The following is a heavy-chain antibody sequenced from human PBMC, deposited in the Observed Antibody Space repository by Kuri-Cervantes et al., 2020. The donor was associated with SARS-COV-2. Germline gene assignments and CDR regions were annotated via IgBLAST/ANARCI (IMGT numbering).Heavy chain of an antibody. CDR3: AKSGSSLYAKPLFYYYGMDV. V-gene: IGHV3-30*02. CDR1: GFTFSWYS. D-gene: IGHD6-13*01. J-gene: IGHJ6*02. Sequence: LIISYVACGFTFSWYSMHWVRQAPDKVLEWVAFIRYDGSNKYYADSVKGRFTISRDNSKNPLYLQMNSLNAKDTAGYYCAKSGSSLYAKPLFYYYGMDVWGQGTTVTVSS. CDR2: IRYDGSNK.